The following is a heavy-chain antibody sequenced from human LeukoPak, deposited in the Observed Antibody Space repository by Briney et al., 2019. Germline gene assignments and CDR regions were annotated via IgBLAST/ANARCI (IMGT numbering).Heavy chain of an antibody. D-gene: IGHD6-25*01. J-gene: IGHJ4*02. CDR1: GFTFSSYS. V-gene: IGHV3-48*04. CDR2: ISGSTATR. Sequence: GGSLRLSCTASGFTFSSYSMNWVRQAPGKGLEWVSYISGSTATRYYADSVKGRFTVSRDNAKNSLYLQMNSLRPDETAVYYCARESSGTFDSWGQGTLVTVSS. CDR3: ARESSGTFDS.